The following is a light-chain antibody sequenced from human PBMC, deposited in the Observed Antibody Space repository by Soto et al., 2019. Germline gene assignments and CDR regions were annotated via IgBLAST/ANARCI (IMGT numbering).Light chain of an antibody. J-gene: IGKJ1*01. V-gene: IGKV3-20*01. Sequence: EIVLTQSRGTLSLSPGEIATLSCRASQSVAITWFAWYQQKPGQAPRLLIYSSSNRATGIPDRFSGSGSGTDFTLTISRLEPEDFAVYYCQQYDRSPWTFGQGTKVEVK. CDR2: SSS. CDR3: QQYDRSPWT. CDR1: QSVAITW.